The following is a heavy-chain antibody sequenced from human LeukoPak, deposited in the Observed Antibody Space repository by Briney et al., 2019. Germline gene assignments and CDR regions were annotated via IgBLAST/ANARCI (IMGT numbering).Heavy chain of an antibody. V-gene: IGHV3-74*01. J-gene: IGHJ4*02. CDR1: GFTFSRDW. D-gene: IGHD3-10*01. CDR2: INSAECST. CDR3: AGQIWLGELFAHY. Sequence: VGSLRLSCAASGFTFSRDWMHWGRQAPGKGLVWVSRINSAECSTDYAASVKGRFTISRDNAKNTLYLQMNSLRVEDTAVYYCAGQIWLGELFAHYWGQGTLVTVSS.